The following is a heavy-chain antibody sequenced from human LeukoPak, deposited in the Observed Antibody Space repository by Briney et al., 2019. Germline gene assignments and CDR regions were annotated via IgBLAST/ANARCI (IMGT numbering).Heavy chain of an antibody. D-gene: IGHD3-3*01. V-gene: IGHV4-59*08. CDR2: IYYSGST. CDR3: ARNDFWSGPPPYYYMDV. CDR1: GGSISSYY. Sequence: PSETLSLTCTVSGGSISSYYWSWIRQPPGKGLEWIGYIYYSGSTNYNPSLKSRVTISVDTSKNQFSLKLSSVTAADTAVYYCARNDFWSGPPPYYYMDVWGKGTTVTVSS. J-gene: IGHJ6*03.